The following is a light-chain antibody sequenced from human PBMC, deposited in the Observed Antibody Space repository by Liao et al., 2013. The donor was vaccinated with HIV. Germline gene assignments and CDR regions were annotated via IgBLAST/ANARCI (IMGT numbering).Light chain of an antibody. V-gene: IGLV3-1*01. J-gene: IGLJ2*01. Sequence: SYDLTQPPSVSVSPGQTASITCSGDKLGDNYASWYQQKPGQSPVLVIYQDNKRLSKIPERFSGSNSGNTATLTISGTQAVDEADYYCQAWDSNTYVVFGGGTKLTVL. CDR3: QAWDSNTYVV. CDR2: QDN. CDR1: KLGDNY.